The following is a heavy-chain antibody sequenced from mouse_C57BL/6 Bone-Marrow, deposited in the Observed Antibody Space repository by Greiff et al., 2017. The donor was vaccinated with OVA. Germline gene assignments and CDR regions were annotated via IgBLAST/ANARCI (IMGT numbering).Heavy chain of an antibody. CDR3: ARTTMITTRILDY. D-gene: IGHD2-4*01. Sequence: VQVVESGPELVKPGASVKISCKASGYSFTSYYIHWVKQRPGQGLEWIGWIYPGSGNTKYNEKFKGKATLTADTSSSTAYMQLSSLTSEDSAVYYCARTTMITTRILDYWGQGTSVTVSS. CDR2: IYPGSGNT. CDR1: GYSFTSYY. J-gene: IGHJ4*01. V-gene: IGHV1-66*01.